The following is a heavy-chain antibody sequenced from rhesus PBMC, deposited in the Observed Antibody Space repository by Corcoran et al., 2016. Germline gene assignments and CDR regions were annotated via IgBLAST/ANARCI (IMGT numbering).Heavy chain of an antibody. J-gene: IGHJ5-2*02. CDR1: GGSISGGYY. Sequence: QVQLQESGPGLVKPSETLSLTCAVSGGSISGGYYWGWIRQNPGKGLEWIGNIYGKSARTYYNPAPNSRGTISKDTSKNQFSLKRSSVTAADTAVYYCARRYGSGYLDVWGRGVLVTVSS. CDR2: IYGKSART. D-gene: IGHD3-28*01. V-gene: IGHV4S7*01. CDR3: ARRYGSGYLDV.